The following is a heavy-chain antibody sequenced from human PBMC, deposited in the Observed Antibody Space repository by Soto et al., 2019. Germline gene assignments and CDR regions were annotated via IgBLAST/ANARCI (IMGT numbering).Heavy chain of an antibody. J-gene: IGHJ3*01. CDR3: ARDPYDGHAFDV. Sequence: QVQLQESGPGLVKPSQTLSLTCTVSGGSISSGDQYWSWIRQPPGKGLEWIVDIYYSGSTYYNPSLKSRVTISVDPSKTQFSLKLSSVTAADTAVYYCARDPYDGHAFDVWGQGTMVTVSS. CDR2: IYYSGST. D-gene: IGHD3-3*01. V-gene: IGHV4-30-4*01. CDR1: GGSISSGDQY.